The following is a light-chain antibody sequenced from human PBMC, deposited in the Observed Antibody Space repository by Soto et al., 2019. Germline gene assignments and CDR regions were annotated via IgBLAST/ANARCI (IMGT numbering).Light chain of an antibody. J-gene: IGKJ1*01. CDR3: QQYAGSPWT. CDR2: DAS. V-gene: IGKV3-20*01. CDR1: QSVSSN. Sequence: EIVMTQSPATLSVSPGERATLSCRASQSVSSNLAWYQQKPGQAPRLLIYDASNRATGIPARFSGRGSGTDFTLTISRLEPEDFAVYYCQQYAGSPWTFGQGTKVDIK.